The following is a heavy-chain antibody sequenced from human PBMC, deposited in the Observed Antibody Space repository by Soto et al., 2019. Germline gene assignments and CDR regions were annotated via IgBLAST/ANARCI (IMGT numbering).Heavy chain of an antibody. CDR2: ISYDGSNK. D-gene: IGHD4-17*01. V-gene: IGHV3-30-3*01. Sequence: GGSLRLSCAASGFTFSSYAMHWVRQAPGKGLEWVAIISYDGSNKYYADSVKGRFTISRDNSKNTLYLQMNSLRTDDTAVYYCARDRTLNGDYRFDYWGQGTLVTVSS. J-gene: IGHJ4*02. CDR3: ARDRTLNGDYRFDY. CDR1: GFTFSSYA.